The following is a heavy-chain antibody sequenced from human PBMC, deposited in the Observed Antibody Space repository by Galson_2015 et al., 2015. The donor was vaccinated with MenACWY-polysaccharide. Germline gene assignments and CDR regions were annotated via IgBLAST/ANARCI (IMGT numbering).Heavy chain of an antibody. D-gene: IGHD3-10*01. CDR3: AGEGVRIVFPAFDV. J-gene: IGHJ3*01. CDR2: IQYDGSQK. Sequence: SLRLSCAASGLKFRGSGMHWVRQAPGKGLEWVAVIQYDGSQKQYIDSVEGRFTISRDNSKNTLYLEMNSLRAEDTALYYCAGEGVRIVFPAFDVWGQGTRVTV. CDR1: GLKFRGSG. V-gene: IGHV3-33*01.